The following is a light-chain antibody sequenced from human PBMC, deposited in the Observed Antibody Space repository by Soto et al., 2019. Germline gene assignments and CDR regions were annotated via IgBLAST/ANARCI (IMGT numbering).Light chain of an antibody. CDR2: EVS. Sequence: QSVLTQPASVSGSPGQSITISCTGTSSDIGGYNYVSWYQQHPGKAPKLIISEVSNRPSGVSNRFSGSKSGNTASLTISGLQAEDGADYYCSSYTSDSTYVFGTGTTVTVL. J-gene: IGLJ1*01. CDR3: SSYTSDSTYV. V-gene: IGLV2-14*01. CDR1: SSDIGGYNY.